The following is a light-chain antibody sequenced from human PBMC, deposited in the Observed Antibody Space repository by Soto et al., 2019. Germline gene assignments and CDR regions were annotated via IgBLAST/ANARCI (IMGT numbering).Light chain of an antibody. V-gene: IGLV1-44*01. CDR2: SNN. Sequence: VLTEPPSASGTPGQRVTISCSGSTSNIGSNTVNWYQQLPGTAPKLLIYSNNQRPSGVPDRFSGSKSGTSASLAISGLQSEDEADYYCAAWDDSLSGYVFGTGTK. J-gene: IGLJ1*01. CDR3: AAWDDSLSGYV. CDR1: TSNIGSNT.